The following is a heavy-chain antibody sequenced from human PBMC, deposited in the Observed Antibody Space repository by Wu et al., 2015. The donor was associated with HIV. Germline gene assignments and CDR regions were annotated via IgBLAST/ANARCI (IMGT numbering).Heavy chain of an antibody. CDR2: INPNSGGT. Sequence: QVQLVQSGAEVKKPGASVKVSCKASGYTFTGYYMHWVRQAPGQGLEWMGWINPNSGGTNYAQKFQGRVTMTRDTSISTAYMELSRLRSDDTAVYYCARDLKGPYSSSRVDAFDIWGQGTMVTVSS. CDR1: GYTFTGYY. D-gene: IGHD6-13*01. CDR3: ARDLKGPYSSSRVDAFDI. J-gene: IGHJ3*02. V-gene: IGHV1-2*02.